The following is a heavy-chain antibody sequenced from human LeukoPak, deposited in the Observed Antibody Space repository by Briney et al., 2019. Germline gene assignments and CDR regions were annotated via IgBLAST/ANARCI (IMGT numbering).Heavy chain of an antibody. D-gene: IGHD2-15*01. CDR3: AREGSPFYYYYMDV. CDR2: ISVYNGNT. CDR1: GYTFTSYG. V-gene: IGHV1-18*01. J-gene: IGHJ6*03. Sequence: ASVKVSCKASGYTFTSYGISWVRQAPGQGLEWMGWISVYNGNTNYAQKLQGRVTMTTDTSTSTAYMELSSLRSDDTAVYYCAREGSPFYYYYMDVWGKETTVTVSS.